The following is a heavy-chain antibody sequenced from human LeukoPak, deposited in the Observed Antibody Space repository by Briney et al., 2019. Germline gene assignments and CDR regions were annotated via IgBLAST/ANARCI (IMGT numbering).Heavy chain of an antibody. CDR3: ARHTRYSSGWHTNCYYMDV. D-gene: IGHD6-19*01. Sequence: SETLSLPCAVYGGSFSGYYWSWIRQPPGKGLEWFGENNHSGSTNYNPSLKSRVTISVDTSKNQFSLKLSSVTAADTAVYYCARHTRYSSGWHTNCYYMDVWGKGTTVTVSS. CDR1: GGSFSGYY. J-gene: IGHJ6*03. V-gene: IGHV4-34*01. CDR2: NNHSGST.